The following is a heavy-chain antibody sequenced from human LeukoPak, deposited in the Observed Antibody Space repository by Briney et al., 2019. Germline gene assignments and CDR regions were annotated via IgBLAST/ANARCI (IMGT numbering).Heavy chain of an antibody. CDR1: GFTFSSYA. D-gene: IGHD1-26*01. J-gene: IGHJ3*02. CDR3: AKLKWGASSKGAFDI. V-gene: IGHV3-23*01. Sequence: PGGSLRLSCAASGFTFSSYAMHWVRQAPGKGLEWVSTINISGGSTFYADSVKGRFTISRDNSENTLYLQMNSLRVEDTAVYYCAKLKWGASSKGAFDIWGQGTMVTVSS. CDR2: INISGGST.